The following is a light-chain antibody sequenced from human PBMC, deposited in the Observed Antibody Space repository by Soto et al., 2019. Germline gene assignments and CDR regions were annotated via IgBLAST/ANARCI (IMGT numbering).Light chain of an antibody. J-gene: IGLJ1*01. Sequence: QSALTQPASVSGSPGESITISCTGTSSDVGGYNYVSWYQQHPGKAPKFMIYDVSNRPSGVSNRFSGSKSGNTASLTFSGLQAEDEADYYCSSYTTSNTRQIVFGTGTKVTVL. CDR3: SSYTTSNTRQIV. CDR1: SSDVGGYNY. CDR2: DVS. V-gene: IGLV2-14*01.